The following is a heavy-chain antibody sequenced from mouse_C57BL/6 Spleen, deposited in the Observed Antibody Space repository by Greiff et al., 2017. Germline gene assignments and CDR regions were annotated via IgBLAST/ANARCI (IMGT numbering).Heavy chain of an antibody. V-gene: IGHV2-3*01. Sequence: QVKLMESGPGLVAPSQSLSITCTVSGFSLPSYGVSWVRQPPGKGLEWLGVIWGDGSTNYHSALISRLRISKENTKSQMFLKLNSLQTDDTATYYCAKHSYSNFYYFDCWGQGTTLTVSS. D-gene: IGHD2-5*01. CDR2: IWGDGST. CDR1: GFSLPSYG. CDR3: AKHSYSNFYYFDC. J-gene: IGHJ2*01.